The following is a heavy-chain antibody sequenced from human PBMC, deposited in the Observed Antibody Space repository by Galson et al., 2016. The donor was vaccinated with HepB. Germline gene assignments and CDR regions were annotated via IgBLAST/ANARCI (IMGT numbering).Heavy chain of an antibody. CDR1: GGSFSGYY. CDR2: INHSGST. J-gene: IGHJ6*03. D-gene: IGHD4-17*01. V-gene: IGHV4-34*01. Sequence: SETLSLTCAVYGGSFSGYYWSWIRQPPGKGLGWLGEINHSGSTNYNPSPKSRVTISVDTSKNQFSLKLSSVTAADTAVYYCARGDNPDYGDYASAYYYMDVWGKGTTVTVSS. CDR3: ARGDNPDYGDYASAYYYMDV.